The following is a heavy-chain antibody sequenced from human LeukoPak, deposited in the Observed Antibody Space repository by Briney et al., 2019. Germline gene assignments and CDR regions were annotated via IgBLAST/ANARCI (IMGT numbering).Heavy chain of an antibody. CDR1: GFTVSSNY. V-gene: IGHV3-53*01. Sequence: PGGSLRLSCAASGFTVSSNYMSWVRQAPGKGLEWVSVIYSGGSTYYADSVKGRFTISRDNSKNTLYLQMNSLRAEDRAVYYCARYRTYYYDMDVWGQGTTVTVSS. CDR2: IYSGGST. J-gene: IGHJ6*02. CDR3: ARYRTYYYDMDV.